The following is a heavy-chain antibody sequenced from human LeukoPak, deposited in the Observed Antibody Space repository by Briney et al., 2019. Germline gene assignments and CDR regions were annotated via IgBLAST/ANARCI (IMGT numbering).Heavy chain of an antibody. J-gene: IGHJ4*02. D-gene: IGHD6-6*01. CDR1: GFTFSSYA. V-gene: IGHV3-23*01. Sequence: GGSLRLSCAASGFTFSSYAMTWVRQAPGRGLEWVSAITGSGNHTYYADSVKGRFTISRDNSRNTLYLQMNSLRAGDTAVYYCANSVTSRRTPIPPYFDYWGQGTLVTVSS. CDR3: ANSVTSRRTPIPPYFDY. CDR2: ITGSGNHT.